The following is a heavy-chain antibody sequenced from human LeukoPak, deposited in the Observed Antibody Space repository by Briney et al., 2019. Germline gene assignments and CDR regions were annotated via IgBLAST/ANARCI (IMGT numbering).Heavy chain of an antibody. Sequence: GASVKVSCKASGYTFSGYYIHWVRQAPGQGLEWMGWINPNNGATNYAQKFQGGGTMPRDTSITTFYMEVSSLRSDDTAFYYCARYNWNDVVSALDSWGQGTLVTASS. CDR1: GYTFSGYY. V-gene: IGHV1-2*02. CDR3: ARYNWNDVVSALDS. D-gene: IGHD1-1*01. CDR2: INPNNGAT. J-gene: IGHJ4*02.